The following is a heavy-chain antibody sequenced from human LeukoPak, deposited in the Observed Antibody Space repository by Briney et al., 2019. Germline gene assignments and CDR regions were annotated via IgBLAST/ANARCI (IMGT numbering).Heavy chain of an antibody. J-gene: IGHJ4*02. CDR1: GFTFSIYG. Sequence: PGRSLRLSCAASGFTFSIYGMHWVRQAPGKGLEWVAVIRNDGSNKYYADSVKGRFTISRDNSKNTLYLQMNSLRTEDMAVYYCARAVGPFDYWGQGTLVTVSS. CDR2: IRNDGSNK. V-gene: IGHV3-33*01. D-gene: IGHD2-15*01. CDR3: ARAVGPFDY.